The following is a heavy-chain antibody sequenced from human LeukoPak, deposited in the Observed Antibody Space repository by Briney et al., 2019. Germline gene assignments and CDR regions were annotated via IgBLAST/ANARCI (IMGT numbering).Heavy chain of an antibody. D-gene: IGHD3-10*01. CDR3: ARVGRMVRYAFDI. CDR1: GYTFTSYD. Sequence: ASVKVSCKASGYTFTSYDINWVRQATGQGLEWMGWMNPNSGNTGYAQKFQGRVTMTRNASISTAYMELSSLRSEDTAVYYCARVGRMVRYAFDIWGQGTMVTVSS. J-gene: IGHJ3*02. CDR2: MNPNSGNT. V-gene: IGHV1-8*01.